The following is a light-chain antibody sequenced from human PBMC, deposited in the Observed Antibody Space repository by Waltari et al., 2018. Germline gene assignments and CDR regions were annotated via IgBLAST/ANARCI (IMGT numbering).Light chain of an antibody. V-gene: IGKV3-20*01. CDR2: GAS. J-gene: IGKJ1*01. CDR1: QSV. Sequence: EIVLTQSPATLSLSPGERATLSCRASQSVAWYQQKPGQAPRPLVYGASTRATGIPDRFSGTGFGTDFTLTISSLEPEDVAIYYCQQPGRSPTFGQGTKVEIK. CDR3: QQPGRSPT.